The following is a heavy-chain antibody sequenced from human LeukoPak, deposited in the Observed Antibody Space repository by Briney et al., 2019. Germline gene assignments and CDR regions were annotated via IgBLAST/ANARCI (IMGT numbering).Heavy chain of an antibody. CDR2: MNPNSGNT. V-gene: IGHV1-8*01. D-gene: IGHD6-13*01. CDR3: ARELSGNSWNLGY. Sequence: ASVTGSCKASGYTFTSYDINWVRQATGQGLEWMGWMNPNSGNTGYAQKFQGRVSMTRNTSISTAYMELSSLRSEDTAVYYCARELSGNSWNLGYWGQGTLVTVSS. J-gene: IGHJ4*02. CDR1: GYTFTSYD.